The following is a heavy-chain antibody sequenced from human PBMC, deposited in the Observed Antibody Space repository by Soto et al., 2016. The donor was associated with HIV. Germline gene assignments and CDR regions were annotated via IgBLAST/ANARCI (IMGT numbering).Heavy chain of an antibody. CDR1: GYTFTSYG. CDR2: IIPILGIA. CDR3: ARVESLGSHSGL. V-gene: IGHV1-69*10. Sequence: QVQLVQSGAEVKKPGASVKVSCKASGYTFTSYGISWVRQAPGQGLEWMGGIIPILGIANYAQKFQGRVTVTADKSTSTAYMELSSLRSEDTAVYYCARVESLGSHSGLWGQGTLVTVSS. J-gene: IGHJ4*02. D-gene: IGHD3-10*01.